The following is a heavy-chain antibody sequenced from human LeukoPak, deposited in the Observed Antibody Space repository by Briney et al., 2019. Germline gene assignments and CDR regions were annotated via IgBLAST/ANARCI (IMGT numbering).Heavy chain of an antibody. CDR1: GGSFSGYY. CDR2: INHSGST. J-gene: IGHJ4*02. V-gene: IGHV4-34*01. D-gene: IGHD6-19*01. Sequence: SETLSLTCAVYGGSFSGYYWSWIRQPPGKGLERIGEINHSGSTNYNPSLKSRVTISVDTSKNQFSLKLSSVTAADTAVYYCASPTSSGWYYFDYWGQGTLVTVSS. CDR3: ASPTSSGWYYFDY.